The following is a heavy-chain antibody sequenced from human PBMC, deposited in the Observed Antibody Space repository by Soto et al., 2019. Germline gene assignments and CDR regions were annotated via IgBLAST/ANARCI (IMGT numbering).Heavy chain of an antibody. V-gene: IGHV3-21*01. J-gene: IGHJ6*01. Sequence: EVQLVESGGGLVKPGGSLRLSCAAFGFTFSSYNMNWVRQAPGKGLEWVSLITSSGYYMYYADSLKGRFTISRDNAKNSLYLQKNSLRAEDTAVYYCARVERDYYAMDVW. CDR1: GFTFSSYN. D-gene: IGHD1-1*01. CDR2: ITSSGYYM. CDR3: ARVERDYYAMDV.